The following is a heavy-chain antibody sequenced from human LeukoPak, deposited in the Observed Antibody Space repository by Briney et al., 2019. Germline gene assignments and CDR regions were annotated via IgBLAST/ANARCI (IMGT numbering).Heavy chain of an antibody. V-gene: IGHV1-69*13. D-gene: IGHD4-11*01. CDR3: ARASSAYNWYFDL. J-gene: IGHJ2*01. Sequence: ASVKVSCKASGGTFSSYAISWVRQAPGQGLEWMGRIIPIFGTANYAQKFQGRVTITADESTSTAYMELSSLSSDDTAVYYCARASSAYNWYFDLWGRGTLVTVSS. CDR2: IIPIFGTA. CDR1: GGTFSSYA.